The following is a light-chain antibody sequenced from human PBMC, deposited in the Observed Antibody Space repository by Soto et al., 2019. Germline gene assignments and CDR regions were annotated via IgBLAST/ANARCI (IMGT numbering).Light chain of an antibody. J-gene: IGKJ2*01. CDR2: AAS. CDR3: HQYDKAPQT. CDR1: QTVDTNY. V-gene: IGKV3-20*01. Sequence: EIVLTQSPGTLSLSPGERATLSCRASQTVDTNYLAWYQQIPGQAPRLLIYAASNRATGIPDKFSGSGSGADYSLTISRLEPEDSAVYYCHQYDKAPQTFGQGTKVDIK.